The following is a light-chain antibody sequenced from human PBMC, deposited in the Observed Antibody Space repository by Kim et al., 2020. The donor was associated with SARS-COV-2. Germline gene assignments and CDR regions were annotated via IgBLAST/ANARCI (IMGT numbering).Light chain of an antibody. Sequence: QSALTQPASVSGSPGQSITISCTGTSSDVGGYNYVPWYQQHPGKAPKLMIYDVSNRPSGVSNPFSGSKSGNTASLTISGRQAEDEADYYCSSYTSSSTWVFGGGTKLTVL. J-gene: IGLJ3*02. CDR3: SSYTSSSTWV. CDR1: SSDVGGYNY. V-gene: IGLV2-14*03. CDR2: DVS.